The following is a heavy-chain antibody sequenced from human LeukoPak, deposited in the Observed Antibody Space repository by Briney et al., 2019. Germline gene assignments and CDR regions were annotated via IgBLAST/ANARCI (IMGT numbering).Heavy chain of an antibody. D-gene: IGHD3-9*01. J-gene: IGHJ4*02. CDR3: ASLTPGLHQFDY. CDR1: GYTFTDYA. V-gene: IGHV1-3*02. CDR2: TNGTTGNT. Sequence: EASVKVSCKASGYTFTDYALHWVRQAPGQSLEWMGWTNGTTGNTRFSQDFQGRLTITIDTSASTAYMELSSLRSEDTAVYYCASLTPGLHQFDYWGQGTLVTVSS.